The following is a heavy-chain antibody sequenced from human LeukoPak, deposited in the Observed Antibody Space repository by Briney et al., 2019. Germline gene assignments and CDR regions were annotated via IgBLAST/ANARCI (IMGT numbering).Heavy chain of an antibody. Sequence: ASVKVSCKASGRTFSSYAISWVRQAPGEGLEWMVWISAYNGNTNYAQKLQGRVTMTTDTSTSTAYMELRSLRSDDTAVYYCARAVPYYDYVWGSHTYFDYWGQGTLVTVSS. CDR2: ISAYNGNT. J-gene: IGHJ4*02. CDR1: GRTFSSYA. D-gene: IGHD3-16*01. V-gene: IGHV1-18*01. CDR3: ARAVPYYDYVWGSHTYFDY.